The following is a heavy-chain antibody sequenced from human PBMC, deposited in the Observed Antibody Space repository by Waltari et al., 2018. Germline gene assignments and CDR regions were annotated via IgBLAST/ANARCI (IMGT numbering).Heavy chain of an antibody. CDR1: GGSFSGYY. CDR3: ARGPVMYYFDY. Sequence: QVQLQQWGAGLLKPSETLSLTCAVYGGSFSGYYWSWIRQPPGKGLEWIWEINHSGSTNYNPSLKSRVTISVDTSKNQFSLKLSSVTAADTAVYYCARGPVMYYFDYWGQGTLVTVSS. D-gene: IGHD2-21*01. CDR2: INHSGST. J-gene: IGHJ4*02. V-gene: IGHV4-34*01.